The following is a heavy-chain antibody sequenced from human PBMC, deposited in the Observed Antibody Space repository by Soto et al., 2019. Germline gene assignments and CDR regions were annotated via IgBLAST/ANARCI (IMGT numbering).Heavy chain of an antibody. Sequence: SETLSLTCTVSGGSISSSSYYWGWIRQPPGKGLEWLGGIYYSGTTYYNPSLESRVTLSVDTSKNQFSLKLSSVTAADTAVYYCARPGYSSVLDAFDIWGQGTMVTVSS. CDR2: IYYSGTT. J-gene: IGHJ3*02. CDR1: GGSISSSSYY. CDR3: ARPGYSSVLDAFDI. D-gene: IGHD6-19*01. V-gene: IGHV4-39*01.